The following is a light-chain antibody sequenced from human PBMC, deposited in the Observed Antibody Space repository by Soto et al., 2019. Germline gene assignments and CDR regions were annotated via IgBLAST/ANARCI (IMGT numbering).Light chain of an antibody. CDR2: EVS. CDR1: SSDVGAYNY. Sequence: QSPLTQSPSGCGSPGQSITISCTGTSSDVGAYNYFSWYQQHPGKTPKLMIYEVSNRPSGVSNRFSGYKYGNTASLTISGLQAEDEADYYCSSYTSTSTLVFGTGTRVTVL. CDR3: SSYTSTSTLV. J-gene: IGLJ1*01. V-gene: IGLV2-14*01.